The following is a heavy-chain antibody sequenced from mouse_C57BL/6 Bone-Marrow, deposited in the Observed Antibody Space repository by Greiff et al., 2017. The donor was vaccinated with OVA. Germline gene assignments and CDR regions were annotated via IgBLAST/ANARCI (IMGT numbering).Heavy chain of an antibody. V-gene: IGHV1-59*01. D-gene: IGHD2-4*01. Sequence: QVQLKQPGAELVRPGTSVKLSCKASGYTFTSYWMHWVKQRPGQGLEWIGVIDPSDSYTNYNQKFKGKATLTVDTSSSTAYMQLSSLTSEDSAGYYCARAIYDDYDGDIDYWGQGTTLTVSS. CDR3: ARAIYDDYDGDIDY. CDR2: IDPSDSYT. CDR1: GYTFTSYW. J-gene: IGHJ2*01.